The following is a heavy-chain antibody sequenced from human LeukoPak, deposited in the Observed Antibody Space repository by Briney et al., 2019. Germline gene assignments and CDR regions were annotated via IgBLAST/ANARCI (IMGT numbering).Heavy chain of an antibody. V-gene: IGHV3-21*01. Sequence: KTGGSLRLSCAASGFTFSSYAMSWVRQAPGKGLEWVSSISSSSSYIYYADSVKGRFTISRDNAKNSLYLQMNSLRAEDTAVYYCARDLGMSGSSEYWGQGTLVTVSS. CDR1: GFTFSSYA. D-gene: IGHD1-26*01. CDR2: ISSSSSYI. CDR3: ARDLGMSGSSEY. J-gene: IGHJ4*02.